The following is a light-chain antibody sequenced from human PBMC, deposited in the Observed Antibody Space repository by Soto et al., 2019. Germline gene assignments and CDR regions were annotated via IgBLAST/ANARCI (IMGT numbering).Light chain of an antibody. CDR1: QSVLYSSNNKNY. CDR2: WAS. Sequence: DIVMTQSPDSLAVSLGERATINCKASQSVLYSSNNKNYLAWYQQKPGQPPRQLIYWASTRESGVPDRFSGSGSGTDFTLTISSLQAEDVAVYYCQQYYCTLLTFGGGTKVEIK. CDR3: QQYYCTLLT. J-gene: IGKJ4*01. V-gene: IGKV4-1*01.